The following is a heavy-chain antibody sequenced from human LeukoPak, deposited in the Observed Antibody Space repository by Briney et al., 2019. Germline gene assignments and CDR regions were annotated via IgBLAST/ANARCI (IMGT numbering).Heavy chain of an antibody. CDR2: INHSGST. J-gene: IGHJ6*03. Sequence: SETLSITCAVYGGSFSGYYWSWIRQPPGKGLEWIGEINHSGSTNYNPSLKSRDTISVDTSKNQFSLKLSSVTAADTAVYYCARGRGRASWDYYYYCMDVWGKGTTVTVSS. D-gene: IGHD3-10*01. V-gene: IGHV4-34*01. CDR3: ARGRGRASWDYYYYCMDV. CDR1: GGSFSGYY.